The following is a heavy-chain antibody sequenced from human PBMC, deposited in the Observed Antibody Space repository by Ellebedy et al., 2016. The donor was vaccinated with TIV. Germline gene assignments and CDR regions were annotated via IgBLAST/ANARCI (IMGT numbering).Heavy chain of an antibody. J-gene: IGHJ4*02. V-gene: IGHV4-59*01. CDR2: IYNSGST. CDR1: GGSMSSYY. Sequence: MPSETLSFTCTVSGGSMSSYYWSWIRQPPGKGLEWIGYIYNSGSTNYNPSLKSRVTISVATSKNQFSLKLNSVTAADTAVYYCARGLRGPFDYWGQGTLVTVSS. CDR3: ARGLRGPFDY.